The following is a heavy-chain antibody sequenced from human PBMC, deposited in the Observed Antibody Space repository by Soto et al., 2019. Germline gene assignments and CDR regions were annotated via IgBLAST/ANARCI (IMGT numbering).Heavy chain of an antibody. CDR3: ARLPITYYYFDY. Sequence: SETLSVTCTVSGGSISSGTYYWSWIRQHPGKGLEWIGYISYSGSTYYNPSLKSRVTISLDTSRNQFSLKLSSVTAADTAVYYCARLPITYYYFDYWGQGTLVTVSS. CDR2: ISYSGST. V-gene: IGHV4-31*03. J-gene: IGHJ4*02. D-gene: IGHD5-12*01. CDR1: GGSISSGTYY.